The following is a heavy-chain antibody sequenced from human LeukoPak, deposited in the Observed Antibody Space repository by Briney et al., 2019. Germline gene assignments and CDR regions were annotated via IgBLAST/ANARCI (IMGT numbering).Heavy chain of an antibody. V-gene: IGHV3-48*03. Sequence: PGGSLRLSCAASGFSFRNFEMNWVRQAPGKGLEYVAYISDSGDTVYYADSVKGRFTVSRDNAKSSLYLQMSSLRADDTGVYYCARDLWGGATPSDHWGQGTLVTVFS. J-gene: IGHJ4*02. D-gene: IGHD3-16*01. CDR3: ARDLWGGATPSDH. CDR2: ISDSGDTV. CDR1: GFSFRNFE.